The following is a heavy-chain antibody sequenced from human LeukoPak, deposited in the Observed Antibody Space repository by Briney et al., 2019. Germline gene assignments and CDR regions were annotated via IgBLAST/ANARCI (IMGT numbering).Heavy chain of an antibody. J-gene: IGHJ6*03. V-gene: IGHV3-23*01. Sequence: PGGTLRLSCAASGFTFSSYGMSWVRQAPGKGLEWVSAISGSGGSTYYAGSVKGRFTISRDNSKNTLYLQMNSLRAEDTAVYYCAKTDGGLLWFGELPPYYYMDVWGKGTTVTISS. D-gene: IGHD3-10*01. CDR3: AKTDGGLLWFGELPPYYYMDV. CDR1: GFTFSSYG. CDR2: ISGSGGST.